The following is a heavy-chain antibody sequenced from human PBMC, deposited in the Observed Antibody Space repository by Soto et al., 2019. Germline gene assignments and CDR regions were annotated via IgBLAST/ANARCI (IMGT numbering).Heavy chain of an antibody. V-gene: IGHV3-21*01. CDR3: TRDASRDSSARGWFDP. CDR2: ISSNSAYI. J-gene: IGHJ5*02. Sequence: PGGSLRLSCAASGFTFRSSTMNWVRQAPGKGLEWVSTISSNSAYIYYTDVLRGRFTISRDNAKNSLHLQMNSLRAEDTAVYYCTRDASRDSSARGWFDPCGQGTLVTLSS. D-gene: IGHD6-13*01. CDR1: GFTFRSST.